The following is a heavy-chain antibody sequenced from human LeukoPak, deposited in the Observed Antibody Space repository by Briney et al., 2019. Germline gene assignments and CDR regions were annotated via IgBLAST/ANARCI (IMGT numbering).Heavy chain of an antibody. J-gene: IGHJ4*02. D-gene: IGHD3-10*01. CDR3: ARDRGHVRGVWFGELQAGFDF. CDR1: GFAFSNSA. Sequence: GGSLRLSCAASGFAFSNSAMHWVRQAPGKGLEWVAVISYDGNNKDYADSVKGRFTISRDNSNNTLYLQMNSLRDKDTAVYSCARDRGHVRGVWFGELQAGFDFWGQGTLVTVSS. V-gene: IGHV3-30-3*01. CDR2: ISYDGNNK.